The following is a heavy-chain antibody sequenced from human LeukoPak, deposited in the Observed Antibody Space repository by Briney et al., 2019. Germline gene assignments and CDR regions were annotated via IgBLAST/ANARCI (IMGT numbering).Heavy chain of an antibody. CDR2: IYYSGST. Sequence: SETLPLTCTVSGGSISSYYWSWIRQPPGKGLEWIGYIYYSGSTNYNPSLKSRVTISVDTSKNQFSLKLSSVTAADTAVYYCAGGGGGGSSSWYDYWGQGTLVTVSS. J-gene: IGHJ4*02. V-gene: IGHV4-59*01. D-gene: IGHD6-13*01. CDR3: AGGGGGGSSSWYDY. CDR1: GGSISSYY.